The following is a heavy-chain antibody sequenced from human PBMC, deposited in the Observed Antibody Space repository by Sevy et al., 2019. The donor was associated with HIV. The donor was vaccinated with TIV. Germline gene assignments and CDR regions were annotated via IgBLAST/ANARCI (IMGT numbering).Heavy chain of an antibody. CDR3: ARSSIYYDNSGFYPFDF. Sequence: GESLKISCKGSGYNFSGYWVGWVRQMPGKGLEWMGIIYPTDSHIIYSPSLQGQVTISVDKSITTAYLQWRRLKTSDSAMYYCARSSIYYDNSGFYPFDFWGQGTLVTVSS. V-gene: IGHV5-51*01. D-gene: IGHD3-22*01. CDR2: IYPTDSHI. CDR1: GYNFSGYW. J-gene: IGHJ4*02.